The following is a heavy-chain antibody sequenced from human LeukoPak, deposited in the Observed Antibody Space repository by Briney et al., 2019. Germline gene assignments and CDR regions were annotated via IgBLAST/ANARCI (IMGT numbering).Heavy chain of an antibody. V-gene: IGHV1-18*04. Sequence: ASVKVSCKASRYTFTGYYMNWVRQAPGRGLEWMGWISAYNSNTHYAQKLQGRVTMTTDTSTSTAYMELRSLRSDDTAVYYRARAPGPKRAFDIWGQGTMVTASS. CDR2: ISAYNSNT. J-gene: IGHJ3*02. CDR3: ARAPGPKRAFDI. CDR1: RYTFTGYY.